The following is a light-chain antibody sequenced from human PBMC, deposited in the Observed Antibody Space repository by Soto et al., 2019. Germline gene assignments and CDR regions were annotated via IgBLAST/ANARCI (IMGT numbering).Light chain of an antibody. J-gene: IGKJ1*01. CDR2: GAY. Sequence: IVMTQSPATLSVSPGERATLSCRASQSVSSNLAWYQQKPGQAPRPIIYGAYTRATGIPARFSGSGSGTEFTLTISSLQSEDFAVYYCQQYNNWPPGTFGQGTKVEIK. CDR3: QQYNNWPPGT. V-gene: IGKV3-15*01. CDR1: QSVSSN.